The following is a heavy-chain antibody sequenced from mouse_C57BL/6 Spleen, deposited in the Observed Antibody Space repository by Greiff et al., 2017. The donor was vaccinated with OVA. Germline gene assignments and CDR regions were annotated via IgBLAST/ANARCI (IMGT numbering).Heavy chain of an antibody. CDR1: GFTFSDYG. J-gene: IGHJ1*03. CDR2: ISSGSSTI. D-gene: IGHD1-1*01. Sequence: EVKLMESGGGLVKPGGSLNLSCAASGFTFSDYGMHWVRQAPEKGLEWVAYISSGSSTIYYADTVKGRFTISKDNAKNTLFLQMTSLRSEDTAMYYCARRNYYYGSRYWYLDVWGTGTTVTVSS. CDR3: ARRNYYYGSRYWYLDV. V-gene: IGHV5-17*01.